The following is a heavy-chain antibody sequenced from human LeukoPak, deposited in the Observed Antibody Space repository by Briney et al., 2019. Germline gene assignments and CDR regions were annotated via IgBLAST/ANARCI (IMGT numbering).Heavy chain of an antibody. J-gene: IGHJ4*02. V-gene: IGHV3-7*03. D-gene: IGHD4-23*01. CDR2: IKQDGSEK. CDR3: ARRAGGYSHPYDY. Sequence: GGSLRLSCAASGFTFSSYWMSWVRQAPGMGLEWVANIKQDGSEKYYVDSVKGRFTISRDNANNSLYLQMNSLRAEDTAVYYCARRAGGYSHPYDYRGQGILVTVSS. CDR1: GFTFSSYW.